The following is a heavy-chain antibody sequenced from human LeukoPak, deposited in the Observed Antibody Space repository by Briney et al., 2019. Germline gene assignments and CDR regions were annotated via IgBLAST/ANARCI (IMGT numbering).Heavy chain of an antibody. J-gene: IGHJ6*02. CDR1: GFTVSSNY. V-gene: IGHV3-66*01. Sequence: PGGSLRLSWAASGFTVSSNYMSWVRQAPGKGLEWVSVIYSGGSTYYADSVKGRFTISRDNSKNTLYLQMNSLRAEDTAVYYCARASRGDSTYYGMDVWGQGTTATVSS. CDR2: IYSGGST. D-gene: IGHD4-17*01. CDR3: ARASRGDSTYYGMDV.